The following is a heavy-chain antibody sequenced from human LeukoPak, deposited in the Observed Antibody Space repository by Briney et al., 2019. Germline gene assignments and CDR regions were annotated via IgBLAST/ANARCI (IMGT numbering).Heavy chain of an antibody. Sequence: GASVKVSCKASGYTFTSYGISWVRQAPGQGLEWMGWISAYNGNTNYAQKLQGRVTMTTDTSTSTAYMELRSLRSDDTAVYYCARNSDYYDSTSYDYWGQGTLVTVSS. J-gene: IGHJ4*02. D-gene: IGHD3-22*01. CDR2: ISAYNGNT. CDR3: ARNSDYYDSTSYDY. CDR1: GYTFTSYG. V-gene: IGHV1-18*01.